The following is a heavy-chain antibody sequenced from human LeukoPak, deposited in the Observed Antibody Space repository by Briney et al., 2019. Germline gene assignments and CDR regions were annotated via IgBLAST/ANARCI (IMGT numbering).Heavy chain of an antibody. J-gene: IGHJ4*02. Sequence: SETLSLTCTVSGGSISSYYWSWLRQPPGKGLEWVGYIYYSGNTNYNPSLKSRVTISVDTSKNQFSLKLSSVTAADTAVYYCARARGARITMIVVVDYFDYWGQGTLVTVSS. CDR1: GGSISSYY. CDR2: IYYSGNT. V-gene: IGHV4-59*01. CDR3: ARARGARITMIVVVDYFDY. D-gene: IGHD3-22*01.